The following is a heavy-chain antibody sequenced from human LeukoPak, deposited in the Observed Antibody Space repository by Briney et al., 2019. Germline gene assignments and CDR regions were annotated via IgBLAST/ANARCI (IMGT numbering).Heavy chain of an antibody. J-gene: IGHJ6*03. CDR3: ARRGDYYYMDV. CDR2: IYYSGST. Sequence: SETLSLTCTVSGGSISSSSYYWGWIRQPPGKGLEWIGSIYYSGSTYYNPSLKSRVTISVDTSKNQFSLKLSSVTAADTAVYYCARRGDYYYMDVWGKGTTVTVSS. D-gene: IGHD5-12*01. CDR1: GGSISSSSYY. V-gene: IGHV4-39*01.